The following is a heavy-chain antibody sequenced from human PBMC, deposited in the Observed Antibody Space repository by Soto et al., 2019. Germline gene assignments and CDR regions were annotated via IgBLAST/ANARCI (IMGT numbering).Heavy chain of an antibody. D-gene: IGHD2-2*01. Sequence: GASLKISCQGSGYRFTSYWIGWVRQMPGKGLERMGISSPGDSDTRYSPSFQGQATISADKSISTAYLQWSSLKASDTAMYYCAATDISTPYYYGMDVWGQGTTVTVSS. CDR1: GYRFTSYW. CDR2: SSPGDSDT. CDR3: AATDISTPYYYGMDV. J-gene: IGHJ6*02. V-gene: IGHV5-51*01.